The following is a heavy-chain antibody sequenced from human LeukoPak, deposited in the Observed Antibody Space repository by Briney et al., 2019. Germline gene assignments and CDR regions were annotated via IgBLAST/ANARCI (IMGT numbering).Heavy chain of an antibody. CDR3: ARSAMVEYYFDY. D-gene: IGHD5-18*01. Sequence: GASVKVSCKASGGTFSGYAISWVRQAPGQGLEWMGGIIPIFGTANYAQKFQGRVTITADESTSTAYMELSSLRSEDTAVYYCARSAMVEYYFDYWGQGTLVTVSS. CDR1: GGTFSGYA. V-gene: IGHV1-69*13. J-gene: IGHJ4*02. CDR2: IIPIFGTA.